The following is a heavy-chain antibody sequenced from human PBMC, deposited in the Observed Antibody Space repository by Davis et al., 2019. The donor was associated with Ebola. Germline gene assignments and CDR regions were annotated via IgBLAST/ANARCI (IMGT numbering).Heavy chain of an antibody. CDR2: ISAYNGNT. CDR1: GYTFTRYG. D-gene: IGHD3-10*01. Sequence: AASVPVSCKASGYTFTRYGISWVRQAPGQGLEWMGWISAYNGNTNYAQNLQGRVTITTDTSTSTAYMEVRSLRYDDTAVYYCARAVTMVLPSGWFDPWGQGTLVTVSS. V-gene: IGHV1-18*01. J-gene: IGHJ5*02. CDR3: ARAVTMVLPSGWFDP.